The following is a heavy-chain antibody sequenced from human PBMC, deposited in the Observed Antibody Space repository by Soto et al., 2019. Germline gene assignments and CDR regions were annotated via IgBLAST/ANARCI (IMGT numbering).Heavy chain of an antibody. CDR3: AISQDRGGRTTFIY. J-gene: IGHJ4*02. CDR1: GFTFDDNA. Sequence: PVGSLRLSSAVSGFTFDDNAMPWVRQAPEKGLECVSGINWKSDIGYADFVKGRFTISRDNAENSLYLQMNSLRAEDTALYYCAISQDRGGRTTFIYWGQGTQVTVSS. V-gene: IGHV3-9*01. D-gene: IGHD3-16*01. CDR2: INWKSDI.